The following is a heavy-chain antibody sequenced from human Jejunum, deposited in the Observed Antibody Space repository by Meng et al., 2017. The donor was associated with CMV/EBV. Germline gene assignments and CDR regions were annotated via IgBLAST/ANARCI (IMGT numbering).Heavy chain of an antibody. D-gene: IGHD6-13*01. CDR1: SYF. CDR3: ARVPAELGSSSSSYYFDS. J-gene: IGHJ4*02. CDR2: VYYDGGST. Sequence: SYFWTWIRQPPGKGLEWLGYVYYDGGSTNYNPSLKSRVTISVDSPENQFSLKLTSVTAADTAVYYCARVPAELGSSSSSYYFDSWGQGTLVTVSS. V-gene: IGHV4-59*01.